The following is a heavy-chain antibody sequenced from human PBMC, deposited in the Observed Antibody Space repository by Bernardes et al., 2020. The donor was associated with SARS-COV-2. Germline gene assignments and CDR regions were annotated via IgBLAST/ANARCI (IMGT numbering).Heavy chain of an antibody. CDR3: ATGHERYCSSTSCYLGLRAFDI. V-gene: IGHV4-59*01. CDR1: GGSISSYY. CDR2: IYYSGST. D-gene: IGHD2-2*01. Sequence: SEHLSRTCTVSGGSISSYYWSWIRQPPGKGLEWIGYIYYSGSTNYNPSLKSRVTISVDTSKNQFSLKLSSVTAADTAVYYCATGHERYCSSTSCYLGLRAFDIWGQGTMVTVSS. J-gene: IGHJ3*02.